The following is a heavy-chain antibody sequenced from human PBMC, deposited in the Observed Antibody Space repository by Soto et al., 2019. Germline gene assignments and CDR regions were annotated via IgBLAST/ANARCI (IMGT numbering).Heavy chain of an antibody. V-gene: IGHV3-66*01. CDR1: GFPVSNHY. Sequence: EVQVVESGGGLVQPGGSLRLSCAASGFPVSNHYMSWVRQSPGKGLEWVSIIYTDGGAYYADSVRGRFTNSRDNSKSTVYLQMNSLGAEDTALYYCARGGRDTAMDYFDYWGQGTLVTVSS. J-gene: IGHJ4*02. CDR3: ARGGRDTAMDYFDY. CDR2: IYTDGGA. D-gene: IGHD5-18*01.